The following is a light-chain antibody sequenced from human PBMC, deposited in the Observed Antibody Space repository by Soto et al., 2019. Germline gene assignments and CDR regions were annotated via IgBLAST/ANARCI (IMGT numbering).Light chain of an antibody. Sequence: SALTQPRSVSGSPGQSVTISCTGTSXDVGGYNYVSWYQQHPGRAPKVMIYDVSKRPSGVPDRFSGSKSGNTASLTISGLQAEDEADYYCCSYAGSYTYVFGTGTKVTVL. CDR2: DVS. CDR3: CSYAGSYTYV. J-gene: IGLJ1*01. V-gene: IGLV2-11*01. CDR1: SXDVGGYNY.